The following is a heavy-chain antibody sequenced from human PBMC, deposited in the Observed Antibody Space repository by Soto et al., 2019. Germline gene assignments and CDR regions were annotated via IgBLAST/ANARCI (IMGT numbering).Heavy chain of an antibody. CDR1: SGPISSSNW. Sequence: QVQLQESGPGLVKPSGTLSLTCAVSSGPISSSNWWSWVRKPPGKGLEWIGEIYHSGSTNSNPSLTTQITKAVDTSKNQSSLKLSSATAADTAVYYCARVEGGDLYVVYFDYCSQETLIMVSS. CDR2: IYHSGST. J-gene: IGHJ4*02. CDR3: ARVEGGDLYVVYFDY. D-gene: IGHD2-8*01. V-gene: IGHV4-4*02.